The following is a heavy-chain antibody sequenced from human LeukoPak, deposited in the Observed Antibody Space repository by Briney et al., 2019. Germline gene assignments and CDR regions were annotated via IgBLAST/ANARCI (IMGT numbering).Heavy chain of an antibody. J-gene: IGHJ4*02. Sequence: SVNVSCKASGGTFSSYAISWVRQAPGQGLEWMGRIIPILGIANYAQKFQGRVTITADKSTSTAYMELSSLRSEDTAVYYCARSGDEDTAMSIDYWGQGTLVTVSS. CDR3: ARSGDEDTAMSIDY. D-gene: IGHD5-18*01. CDR2: IIPILGIA. CDR1: GGTFSSYA. V-gene: IGHV1-69*04.